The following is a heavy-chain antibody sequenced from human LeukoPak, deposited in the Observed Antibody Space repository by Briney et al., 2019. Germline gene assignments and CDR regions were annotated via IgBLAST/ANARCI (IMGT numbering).Heavy chain of an antibody. CDR2: ISAYNGNT. Sequence: GASVKVSCKASRYTFTSYGISWVRQAPGQGLEWMGWISAYNGNTNYAQKLQGRVTMTTDTSTSTAYMELRSLRSDDTAVYYCARDFYYYGSGSYLFDYWGQGTLVTVSS. J-gene: IGHJ4*02. CDR3: ARDFYYYGSGSYLFDY. CDR1: RYTFTSYG. V-gene: IGHV1-18*01. D-gene: IGHD3-10*01.